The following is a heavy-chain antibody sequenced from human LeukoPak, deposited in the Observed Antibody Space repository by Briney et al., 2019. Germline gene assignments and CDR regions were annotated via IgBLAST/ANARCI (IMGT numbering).Heavy chain of an antibody. CDR3: ATSQQLLWGYNWFDP. CDR1: GYTLTELS. D-gene: IGHD2-2*01. CDR2: FDPEDGET. V-gene: IGHV1-24*01. J-gene: IGHJ5*02. Sequence: ASVKVSCKVSGYTLTELSMHWVRQAPGKGLEWMGGFDPEDGETIYAQKFQGRVTMTEDTSTDTAYMELSSLRSEDTAVYYCATSQQLLWGYNWFDPWGQGTLVTVSS.